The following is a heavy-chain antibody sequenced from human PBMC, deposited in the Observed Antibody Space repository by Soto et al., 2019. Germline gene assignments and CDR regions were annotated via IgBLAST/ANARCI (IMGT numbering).Heavy chain of an antibody. CDR3: ARGPRRIRFLEWPLFDY. CDR2: INHSGST. J-gene: IGHJ4*02. D-gene: IGHD3-3*01. Sequence: PSETLSLTCAVYGGSFSGYYWSWIRQPPGKGLEWIGEINHSGSTNYNPSLKSRVTISVDTSKNQFSLKLSSVTAADTAVYYCARGPRRIRFLEWPLFDYWGQGTLVTVSS. V-gene: IGHV4-34*01. CDR1: GGSFSGYY.